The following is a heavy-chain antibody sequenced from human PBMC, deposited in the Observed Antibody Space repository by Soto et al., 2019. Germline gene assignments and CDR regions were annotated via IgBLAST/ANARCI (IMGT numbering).Heavy chain of an antibody. CDR3: ARDQTTYYYGSGSYRGDDAFDI. CDR2: ISSSSSTI. V-gene: IGHV3-48*01. D-gene: IGHD3-10*01. J-gene: IGHJ3*02. Sequence: GGSLRLSCAASGFTFSSYSMNWVRQAPGKGLEWVSYISSSSSTIYYADSVKGRFTISRDNAKNSLYLQMNSLRAEDTAVYYCARDQTTYYYGSGSYRGDDAFDIWGQGTMVTVSS. CDR1: GFTFSSYS.